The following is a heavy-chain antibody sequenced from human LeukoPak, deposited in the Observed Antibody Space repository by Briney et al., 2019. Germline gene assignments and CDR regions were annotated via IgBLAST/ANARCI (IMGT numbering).Heavy chain of an antibody. D-gene: IGHD6-19*01. V-gene: IGHV3-33*08. CDR1: GFTFSSYG. CDR2: IWYDGSNK. Sequence: PGGSLRLSCAASGFTFSSYGMHWVRQAPGKGPERVAVIWYDGSNKYYTDSVKGRFTISRDNSKNTLYLQMNSLRAEDTAVYYCARDPRYLAVAGKRGGYFDYWGQGTLVTVSS. J-gene: IGHJ4*02. CDR3: ARDPRYLAVAGKRGGYFDY.